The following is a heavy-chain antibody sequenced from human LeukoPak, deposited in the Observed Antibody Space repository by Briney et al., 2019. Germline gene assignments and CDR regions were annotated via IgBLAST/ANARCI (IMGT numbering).Heavy chain of an antibody. J-gene: IGHJ5*02. Sequence: GASVKVSCKASGYTFTGYYMHWVRQAPGQGLEWMGWINCNTGDTNYAQKFQGRVTMTTDTSTSTAYMELRSLRSDDTAVYYCAREPIVVVPAARRNWFDPWGQGTLVTVSS. CDR1: GYTFTGYY. CDR2: INCNTGDT. V-gene: IGHV1-2*02. CDR3: AREPIVVVPAARRNWFDP. D-gene: IGHD2-2*01.